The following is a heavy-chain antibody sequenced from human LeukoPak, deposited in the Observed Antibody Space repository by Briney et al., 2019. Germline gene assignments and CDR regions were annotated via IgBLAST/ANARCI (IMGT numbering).Heavy chain of an antibody. J-gene: IGHJ4*02. D-gene: IGHD2-8*01. V-gene: IGHV3-48*04. CDR2: ISSSSSTI. CDR1: GFTFSSYS. Sequence: GGSLRLSCAASGFTFSSYSMNWVRQAPGKGLEWVSYISSSSSTIYYADSVKGRFTISRDNAKNSLYQQMNSLRVEDTAVYYCARDLIRSFDYWGQGTLVTVSS. CDR3: ARDLIRSFDY.